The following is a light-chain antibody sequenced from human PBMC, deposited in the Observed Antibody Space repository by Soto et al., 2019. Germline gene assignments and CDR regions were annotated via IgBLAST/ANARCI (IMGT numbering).Light chain of an antibody. J-gene: IGKJ1*01. CDR1: QHIRTY. V-gene: IGKV1-39*01. CDR2: SAS. CDR3: QQSFDFPWT. Sequence: DVRMTQSPSSLSASVGDRVTVTCRASQHIRTYLNWYQRKPGRAPDLLIYSASNLKSGVPSRFSGSGSGTDFTLTISNLQPEDLATYFCQQSFDFPWTFGQGTKVEIK.